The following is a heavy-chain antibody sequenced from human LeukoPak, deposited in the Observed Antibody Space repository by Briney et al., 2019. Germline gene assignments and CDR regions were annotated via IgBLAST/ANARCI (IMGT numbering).Heavy chain of an antibody. V-gene: IGHV3-23*01. CDR1: GFTFSSYG. D-gene: IGHD6-19*01. CDR3: AKGVGVAVAGIFDY. CDR2: ISGSGGST. Sequence: GGSLRLSCAASGFTFSSYGMSWVRQAPGKGLEWVSAISGSGGSTYYADSVKGRFTISRDNSKNTLYLQMNSLRAEDTAVYYCAKGVGVAVAGIFDYWGQGTLVTASS. J-gene: IGHJ4*02.